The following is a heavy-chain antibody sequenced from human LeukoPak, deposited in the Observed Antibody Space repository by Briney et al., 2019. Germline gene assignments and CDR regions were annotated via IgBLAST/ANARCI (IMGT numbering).Heavy chain of an antibody. CDR3: ARGGIAAAHPFDY. Sequence: SETLSLTCTVSGGSISSYYWSWIRQPPGKGLEWIGYIYYSGSTNYNPSLKSRVTISVDTSKNQFSLKLSSVTAADTAVYYCARGGIAAAHPFDYWGQGTLDTVSS. CDR2: IYYSGST. V-gene: IGHV4-59*01. D-gene: IGHD6-13*01. CDR1: GGSISSYY. J-gene: IGHJ4*02.